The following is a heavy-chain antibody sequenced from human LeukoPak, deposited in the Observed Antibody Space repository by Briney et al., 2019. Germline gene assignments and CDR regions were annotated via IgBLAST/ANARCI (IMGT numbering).Heavy chain of an antibody. Sequence: ASVKVSCKASGYTFTNYDINWVRQAAGQGLEWMGWTNPNSGNTGYAQKFQGRVTMTRDNSITTAYMELSSLRAEDTAIYYCARRPAVAGTLPDYWGQGTLVTVSS. CDR2: TNPNSGNT. D-gene: IGHD6-19*01. J-gene: IGHJ4*02. CDR3: ARRPAVAGTLPDY. V-gene: IGHV1-8*01. CDR1: GYTFTNYD.